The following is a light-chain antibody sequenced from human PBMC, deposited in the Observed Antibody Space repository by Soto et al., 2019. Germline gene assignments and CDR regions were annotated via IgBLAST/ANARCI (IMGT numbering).Light chain of an antibody. V-gene: IGKV1-39*01. J-gene: IGKJ5*01. Sequence: DIQMTQSPSCLSASVGDRVATTCRASQSISSYLNWYQQKPGKAPKLLIYAASSLQSGVPSRFSGSGSGTDFTLTISSLQPEDFATYYCQQSYSTPITFGQGTRLEIK. CDR1: QSISSY. CDR2: AAS. CDR3: QQSYSTPIT.